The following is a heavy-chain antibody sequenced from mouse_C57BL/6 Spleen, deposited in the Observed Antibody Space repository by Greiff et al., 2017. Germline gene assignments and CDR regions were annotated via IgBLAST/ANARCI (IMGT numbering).Heavy chain of an antibody. D-gene: IGHD2-2*01. Sequence: VKLVESGPGLVQPSQSLSITCTVSGFSLTSYGVHWVRQSPGKGLEWLGVIWSGGSTDYNAAFISRLSISKDNSKSQVFFKMNSLQADDTAIYYCASKRRLRDAMDYWGQGTSVTVSS. CDR3: ASKRRLRDAMDY. V-gene: IGHV2-2*01. J-gene: IGHJ4*01. CDR2: IWSGGST. CDR1: GFSLTSYG.